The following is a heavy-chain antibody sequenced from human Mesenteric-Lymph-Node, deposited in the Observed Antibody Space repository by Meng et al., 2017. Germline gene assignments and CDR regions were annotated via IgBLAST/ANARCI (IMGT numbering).Heavy chain of an antibody. CDR1: GGSTSSGGFS. CDR2: IYHSGSI. V-gene: IGHV4-30-2*01. J-gene: IGHJ3*02. CDR3: ARHHDYDAFDI. Sequence: QLQLQESGSGLVKPSQTLSLTCAVSGGSTSSGGFSCSWIRQPPGKGLEWIGYIYHSGSIYYNPSLKSRVTISVDRSKSQFSLKLSSVTAADTAVYYCARHHDYDAFDIWGQGTMVTVSS. D-gene: IGHD4-11*01.